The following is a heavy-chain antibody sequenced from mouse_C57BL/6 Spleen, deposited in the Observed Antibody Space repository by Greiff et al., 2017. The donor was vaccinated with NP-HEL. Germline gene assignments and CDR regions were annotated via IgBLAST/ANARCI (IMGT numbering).Heavy chain of an antibody. CDR1: GFSLTSYG. Sequence: VKLMESGPGLVAPSQSLSITCTVSGFSLTSYGVHWVRQPPGKGLEWLVVIWSDGSTTYNSALKSRLSISKDNSKSQVFLKMNSLQTDDTAMYYCARSLITTGDYYAMDYWGQGTSVTVSS. V-gene: IGHV2-6*03. J-gene: IGHJ4*01. CDR3: ARSLITTGDYYAMDY. D-gene: IGHD1-1*01. CDR2: IWSDGST.